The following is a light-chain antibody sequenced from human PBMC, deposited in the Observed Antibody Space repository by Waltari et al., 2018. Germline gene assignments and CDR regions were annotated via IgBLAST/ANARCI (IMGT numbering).Light chain of an antibody. J-gene: IGLJ3*02. CDR1: SSAVGGYNY. CDR2: DVT. Sequence: QSALTPPAAVSGPPRQSITFSCTGTSSAVGGYNYVSWYQQHPAKAPTLMIYDVTKKPSGVSTRFSGSKSGNTASLTISGLQAEDEADYYCSSFTSSSTLRVFGGGTKLTVL. V-gene: IGLV2-14*03. CDR3: SSFTSSSTLRV.